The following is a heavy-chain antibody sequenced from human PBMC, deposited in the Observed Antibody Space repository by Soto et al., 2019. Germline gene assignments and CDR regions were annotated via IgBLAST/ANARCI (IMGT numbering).Heavy chain of an antibody. V-gene: IGHV3-11*06. Sequence: GVLRLSCAASGFTFSDYYMSWIRQAPGKGLEWVSYISSSSSYTNYADSVKGRFTISRDNAKNSLYLQMNSLRAEDTAAYYCARSYSIAAAAYDYWGQGTLVTVSS. CDR1: GFTFSDYY. J-gene: IGHJ4*01. D-gene: IGHD6-13*01. CDR2: ISSSSSYT. CDR3: ARSYSIAAAAYDY.